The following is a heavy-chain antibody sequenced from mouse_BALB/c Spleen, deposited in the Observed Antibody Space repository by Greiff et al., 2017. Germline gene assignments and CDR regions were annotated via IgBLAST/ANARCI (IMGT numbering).Heavy chain of an antibody. CDR3: ARSDGYYPDY. Sequence: EVKLMESGGGLVQPGGSRKLSCAASGFTFSSFGMHWVRQAPEKGLEWVAYISSGSSTIYYADTVKGRFTISRDNPKNTLFLQLTSLRSEDTAMYYCARSDGYYPDYWGQGTTLTVSS. CDR2: ISSGSSTI. J-gene: IGHJ2*01. V-gene: IGHV5-17*02. CDR1: GFTFSSFG. D-gene: IGHD2-3*01.